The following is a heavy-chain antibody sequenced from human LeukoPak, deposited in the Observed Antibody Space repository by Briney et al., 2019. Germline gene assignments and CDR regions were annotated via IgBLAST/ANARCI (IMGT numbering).Heavy chain of an antibody. CDR3: ARLTWDGSGTSCYFDY. D-gene: IGHD3-10*01. J-gene: IGHJ4*02. CDR1: GYTFTGYY. V-gene: IGHV1-2*02. Sequence: ASVKVSCKASGYTFTGYYMHWVRQAPGQGLEWMGWINPNSGGTNYAQKFQGRVTMTRDTSISTAYMELSRLRSDDTAVYYCARLTWDGSGTSCYFDYWGQGTLVTVSS. CDR2: INPNSGGT.